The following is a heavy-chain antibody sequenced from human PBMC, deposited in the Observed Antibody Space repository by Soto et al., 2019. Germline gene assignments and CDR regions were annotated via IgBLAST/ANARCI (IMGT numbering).Heavy chain of an antibody. D-gene: IGHD2-2*02. CDR1: GGSISSYY. Sequence: SETLSLTCTVSGGSISSYYWSWIRQPPGKGLEWIGYIYYSGSTYYNPSLKSRVTISVDTSKNQFSLKLSSVTAADTAVYYCARVLTVERGYCSSTSCYTNWFAPWGQGTLVTVSS. CDR3: ARVLTVERGYCSSTSCYTNWFAP. V-gene: IGHV4-59*08. CDR2: IYYSGST. J-gene: IGHJ5*02.